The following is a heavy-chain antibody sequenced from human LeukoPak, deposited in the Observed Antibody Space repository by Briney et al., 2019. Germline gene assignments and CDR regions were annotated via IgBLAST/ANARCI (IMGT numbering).Heavy chain of an antibody. CDR2: ISDSGGTT. V-gene: IGHV3-23*01. Sequence: PGGSLRLSCAASGFTFRSYAMSWVRQAPGKGLEWVSSISDSGGTTFYADSVKGRFTISSDNSKNTLYLQRNSLKAEETAVYYFAKGGGQTFDYWGQGTLVTVSS. J-gene: IGHJ4*02. CDR1: GFTFRSYA. CDR3: AKGGGQTFDY. D-gene: IGHD3-16*01.